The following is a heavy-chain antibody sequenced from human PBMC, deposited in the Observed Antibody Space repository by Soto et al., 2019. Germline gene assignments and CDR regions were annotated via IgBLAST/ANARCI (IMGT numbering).Heavy chain of an antibody. CDR1: GYTFTTYG. J-gene: IGHJ4*02. Sequence: ASVKVSCKASGYTFTTYGIDWVRQAPGQGLEWMGWISGYNGNTNYAQKLQGRVTMTSDTSTNTAYMELRSLSSVTAADTAVYYCARDSSSWTFDYWGQGTLVTVSS. CDR2: ISGYNGNT. D-gene: IGHD6-13*01. CDR3: ARDSSSWTFDY. V-gene: IGHV1-18*01.